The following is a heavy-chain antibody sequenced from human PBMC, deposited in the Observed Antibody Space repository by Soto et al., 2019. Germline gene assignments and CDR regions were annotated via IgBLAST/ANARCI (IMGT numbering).Heavy chain of an antibody. Sequence: VQQVESGGGLVQPGGSLRLSCAASGFTFSNYWMYWVRQVPGKGLEWVAAISHDGSNQYYGDSVKGRFSISRDHSNNRLYLQMNNLKVEDSAIYFCAKETRSRAVTATRVNGMDVWGQGTTVTVSS. CDR1: GFTFSNYW. CDR2: ISHDGSNQ. CDR3: AKETRSRAVTATRVNGMDV. V-gene: IGHV3-30*18. J-gene: IGHJ6*02. D-gene: IGHD2-21*02.